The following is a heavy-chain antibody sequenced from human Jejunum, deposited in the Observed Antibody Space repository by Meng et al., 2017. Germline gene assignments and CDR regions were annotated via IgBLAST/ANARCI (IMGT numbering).Heavy chain of an antibody. CDR3: ARDMPYSSGSFDF. CDR1: GYTFPNYA. D-gene: IGHD3-10*01. J-gene: IGHJ4*02. CDR2: INAGNGNT. Sequence: QCQLVRSGAAVNKPGASVKVSCKASGYTFPNYAMHWVRQAPGQRLEWMGWINAGNGNTKYSQKFQGRVTITRDTSASTAYMELSSLRFEDTAVYYCARDMPYSSGSFDFWGQGTLVTVSS. V-gene: IGHV1-3*01.